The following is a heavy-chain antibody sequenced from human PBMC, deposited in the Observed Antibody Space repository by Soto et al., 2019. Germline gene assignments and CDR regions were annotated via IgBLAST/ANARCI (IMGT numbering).Heavy chain of an antibody. CDR2: ISYDGSNK. D-gene: IGHD4-4*01. CDR3: ARPLWRDDYNWGYFDL. V-gene: IGHV3-30-3*01. CDR1: GFTFSSYA. J-gene: IGHJ2*01. Sequence: QVQLVESGGGVVQPGRSLRLSCAASGFTFSSYAMHWVRQAPGQGLEWVAVISYDGSNKYYADSVKGRFTISRDNSKNTLYLLMNSLRAEDTAVYYCARPLWRDDYNWGYFDLWGRGTLVTVSS.